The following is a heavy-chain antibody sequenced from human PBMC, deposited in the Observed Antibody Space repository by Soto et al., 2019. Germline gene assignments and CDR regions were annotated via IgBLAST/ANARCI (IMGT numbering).Heavy chain of an antibody. D-gene: IGHD3-3*01. V-gene: IGHV4-38-2*01. CDR3: ARVWRYVAGSNADS. CDR1: GYSISSGYY. CDR2: IYYTENT. Sequence: RLSLTCAASGYSISSGYYWGWIRQSPGKGLEWIASIYYTENTFYNPSLRSRVTMSVDTSKNQFSLNLSSVTAADTAMYYCARVWRYVAGSNADSCGQGALVTVSA. J-gene: IGHJ4*02.